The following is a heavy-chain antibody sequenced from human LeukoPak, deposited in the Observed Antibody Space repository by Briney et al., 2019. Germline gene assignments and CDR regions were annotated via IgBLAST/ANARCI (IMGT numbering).Heavy chain of an antibody. V-gene: IGHV3-21*04. CDR3: ANSDSGSYYGPLGDY. J-gene: IGHJ4*02. CDR2: ISSSSSYI. D-gene: IGHD1-26*01. Sequence: GGSLRLSCAASEFTFSDYMNWVRQAPGKGLEWVSSISSSSSYIYYADSVKGRFTISRDNSKNTLYLQMNSLRAEDTAVYYCANSDSGSYYGPLGDYWGQGTLVTVSS. CDR1: EFTFSDY.